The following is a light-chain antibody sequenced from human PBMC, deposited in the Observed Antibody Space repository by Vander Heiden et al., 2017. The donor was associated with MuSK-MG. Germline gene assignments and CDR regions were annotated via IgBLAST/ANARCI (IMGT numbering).Light chain of an antibody. V-gene: IGLV8-61*01. CDR2: STN. J-gene: IGLJ3*02. Sequence: QTVVTQDPSFSVSHGGAVTPPCGLVSGSVSTSYYNSWYQQTPGQAPRTIIYSTNTRSAWVTDRFSGSILGNKAALTITGAQADDESVYYWGMYMCGGSWVFGGGTKLTVL. CDR1: SGSVSTSYY. CDR3: GMYMCGGSWV.